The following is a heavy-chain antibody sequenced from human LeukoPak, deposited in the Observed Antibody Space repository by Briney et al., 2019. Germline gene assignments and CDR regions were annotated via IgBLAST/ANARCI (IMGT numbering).Heavy chain of an antibody. CDR3: ATGNMRAAFDI. J-gene: IGHJ3*02. CDR1: GGTFSSYA. V-gene: IGHV1-24*01. CDR2: FDPEDGET. D-gene: IGHD2/OR15-2a*01. Sequence: PRASVKVSCKASGGTFSSYAISWVRQAPGKGLEWMGGFDPEDGETIYAQKFQGRVTMTEDTSTDTAYMELSSLRSEDTAVYYCATGNMRAAFDIWGQGTMVTVSS.